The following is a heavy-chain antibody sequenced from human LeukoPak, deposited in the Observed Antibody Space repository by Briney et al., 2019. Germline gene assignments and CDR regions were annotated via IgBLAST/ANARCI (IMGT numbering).Heavy chain of an antibody. J-gene: IGHJ5*02. CDR3: ARGDLGDYVWGSYRLSSFDP. CDR1: GYTFTSYG. D-gene: IGHD3-16*02. CDR2: IIPIFGTA. V-gene: IGHV1-69*13. Sequence: ASVEVSCKASGYTFTSYGISWVRQAPGQGLEWMGGIIPIFGTANYVQKFQGRVTITADESTSTAYMELSSLRSEDTAVYYCARGDLGDYVWGSYRLSSFDPWGQGTLVTVSS.